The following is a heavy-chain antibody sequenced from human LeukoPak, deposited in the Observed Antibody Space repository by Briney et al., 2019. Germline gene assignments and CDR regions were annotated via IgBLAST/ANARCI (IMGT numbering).Heavy chain of an antibody. J-gene: IGHJ4*02. CDR2: IYYSGNT. Sequence: SETLSLTCTVSGGSISGNYWSWIRQPPGKGLEWIGYIYYSGNTNYNPSLKSRLTISVDTSNNQFSLKLSSVTAADTAVYYCASTSGYCSGGNCYSAFDYWGQGTLVTVSS. CDR3: ASTSGYCSGGNCYSAFDY. D-gene: IGHD2-15*01. V-gene: IGHV4-59*01. CDR1: GGSISGNY.